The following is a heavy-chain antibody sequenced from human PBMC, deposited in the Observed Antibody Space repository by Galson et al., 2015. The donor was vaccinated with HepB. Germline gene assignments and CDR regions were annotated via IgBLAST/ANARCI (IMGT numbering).Heavy chain of an antibody. J-gene: IGHJ4*02. Sequence: SLRLSCAASGFTFSSYAMHWVRQAPGKGLEWVAVISYDGSNKYYADSVKGRFTISRDNSKNTLYLQMNSLRAEDTAVYYCARAVAADFVDYWGQGTLVTVSS. CDR2: ISYDGSNK. V-gene: IGHV3-30-3*01. CDR3: ARAVAADFVDY. D-gene: IGHD6-19*01. CDR1: GFTFSSYA.